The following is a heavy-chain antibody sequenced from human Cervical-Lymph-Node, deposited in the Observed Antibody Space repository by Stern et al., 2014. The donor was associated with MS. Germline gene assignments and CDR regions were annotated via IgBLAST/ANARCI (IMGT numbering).Heavy chain of an antibody. Sequence: VQLVQSGAEVKKPGASVKVSCKASGYTLVNYGISWVRQAPGQGLEWMGWISGYNGRTHYAQKLQDRVTMTTDTSTSTTYMELRSLRSDDTAVYYCARDFWEDSNSWFDCFDPWGQGTLVTVSS. CDR3: ARDFWEDSNSWFDCFDP. V-gene: IGHV1-18*01. D-gene: IGHD2/OR15-2a*01. CDR1: GYTLVNYG. J-gene: IGHJ5*02. CDR2: ISGYNGRT.